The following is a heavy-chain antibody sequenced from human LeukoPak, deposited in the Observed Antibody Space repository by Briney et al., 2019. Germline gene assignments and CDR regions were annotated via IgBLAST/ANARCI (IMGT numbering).Heavy chain of an antibody. CDR2: ISGSGGST. Sequence: GGSLRLSCAASGFTFSSYAMSWVRQAPGKGLEWVSAISGSGGSTYYADSVKGRFTISGDNSKNTLYLQMNSLRAEDTAVYYCAKEPLYYYDSSGYYPYYFDYWGQGTLVTVSS. D-gene: IGHD3-22*01. CDR1: GFTFSSYA. CDR3: AKEPLYYYDSSGYYPYYFDY. V-gene: IGHV3-23*01. J-gene: IGHJ4*02.